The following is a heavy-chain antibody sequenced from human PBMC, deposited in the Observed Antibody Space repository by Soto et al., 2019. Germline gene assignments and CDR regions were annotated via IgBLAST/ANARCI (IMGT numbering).Heavy chain of an antibody. CDR2: ISGSGGST. V-gene: IGHV3-23*01. J-gene: IGHJ4*02. CDR3: AKEGLVPAATSIYYFDY. CDR1: GFTFSSYA. Sequence: GGSLRLSCAASGFTFSSYAMSWVRQAPGKGLEWVSAISGSGGSTYYADSVKGRFTISRDNSKNTLYLQMNSLRAEDTAVYYCAKEGLVPAATSIYYFDYWGQGTLVTVSS. D-gene: IGHD2-2*01.